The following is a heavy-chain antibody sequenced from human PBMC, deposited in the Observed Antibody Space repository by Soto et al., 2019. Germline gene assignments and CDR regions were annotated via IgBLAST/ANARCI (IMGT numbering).Heavy chain of an antibody. Sequence: GASVKVSCKASGYTFTSYGISCVRQAPGQVLEWMGWISAYNGNTNYAQKLQGRVTMTTDTPTSTAYMELRSLRSDDTAVYYCARHDSSGYVDYWGQGTLVTVSS. CDR1: GYTFTSYG. D-gene: IGHD3-22*01. CDR3: ARHDSSGYVDY. J-gene: IGHJ4*02. CDR2: ISAYNGNT. V-gene: IGHV1-18*04.